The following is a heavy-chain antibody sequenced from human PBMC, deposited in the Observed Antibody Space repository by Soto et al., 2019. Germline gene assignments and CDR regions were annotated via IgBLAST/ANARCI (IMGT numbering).Heavy chain of an antibody. D-gene: IGHD3-9*01. J-gene: IGHJ4*02. CDR1: GGSISSYY. Sequence: SETLSLTCTVSGGSISSYYWSWIRQPPGKGLEWIGYIYYSGSTNYNPSLKSRVTISVDTSKNQFSLKLSSVTAADTAVYYCASVLMDPLRYFDWTVDYWGQGTLVTVS. CDR3: ASVLMDPLRYFDWTVDY. CDR2: IYYSGST. V-gene: IGHV4-59*01.